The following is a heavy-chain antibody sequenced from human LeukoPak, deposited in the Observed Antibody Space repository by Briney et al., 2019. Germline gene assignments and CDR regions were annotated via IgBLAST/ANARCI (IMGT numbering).Heavy chain of an antibody. J-gene: IGHJ4*02. Sequence: GGSLRRSCAASGFTCSSYARSWVRQAPGKGLEWVLAISGGGGSTYYADSVKGRFTSSRDNSKNTLYLQMNSLRAEDTAVYYCAKDRREVWFGELLYFDYWGQGTLVTVSS. D-gene: IGHD3-10*01. CDR3: AKDRREVWFGELLYFDY. CDR1: GFTCSSYA. V-gene: IGHV3-23*01. CDR2: ISGGGGST.